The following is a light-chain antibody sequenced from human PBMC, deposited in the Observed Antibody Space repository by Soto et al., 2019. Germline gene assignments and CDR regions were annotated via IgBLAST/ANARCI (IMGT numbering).Light chain of an antibody. CDR1: PSVTNF. CDR3: QQRNVWPPVT. CDR2: GAF. J-gene: IGKJ5*01. V-gene: IGKV3-11*01. Sequence: EIVLTQSPATLSLSPGERATLSCRASPSVTNFLSWYQQKPGRDPSLLIYGAFNRATGIPARFSGSGSGTDFTLTISSLEPEDSAVYYCQQRNVWPPVTFGQGTRLEIK.